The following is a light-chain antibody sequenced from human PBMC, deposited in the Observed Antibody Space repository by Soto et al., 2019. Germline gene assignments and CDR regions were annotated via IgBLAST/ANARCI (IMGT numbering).Light chain of an antibody. CDR3: AGWDGSLKRFV. J-gene: IGLJ1*01. Sequence: QSALTQPPSASGAPGQRVTISCSGSGSNIGRDPVNWYQQVPGTVPKLLIYENNHRPSGVPDRFSGSKSGTSASLVISGLQSEDEAEYFCAGWDGSLKRFVFGTGTKVTVL. V-gene: IGLV1-44*01. CDR1: GSNIGRDP. CDR2: ENN.